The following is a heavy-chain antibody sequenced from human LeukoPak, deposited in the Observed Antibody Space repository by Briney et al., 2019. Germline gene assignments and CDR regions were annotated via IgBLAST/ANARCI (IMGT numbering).Heavy chain of an antibody. CDR1: GGSFSGYY. V-gene: IGHV4-34*01. J-gene: IGHJ4*02. Sequence: SETLSLTCAVYGGSFSGYYWSWIRQPPGRGLEWIGEINHSGSTNYNPSLKSRVTISVDTSKNQFSLKLSSVTAADTAVYYCAGGDYVLDYWGQGTLVTVSS. CDR3: AGGDYVLDY. CDR2: INHSGST. D-gene: IGHD4-17*01.